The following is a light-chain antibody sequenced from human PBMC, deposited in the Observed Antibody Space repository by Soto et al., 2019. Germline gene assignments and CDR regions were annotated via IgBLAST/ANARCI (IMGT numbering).Light chain of an antibody. J-gene: IGLJ3*02. CDR1: SNDVGIYNY. CDR2: EVT. V-gene: IGLV2-14*01. CDR3: SSYTITSTWV. Sequence: QSVLTQPASVSGSPGQSITISCTGSSNDVGIYNYVSWYQQHPGKAPRLIIYEVTNRPSGVSDRFSGSKSDNTASLTISGLQAEDEADYYCSSYTITSTWVFGGGTKVTV.